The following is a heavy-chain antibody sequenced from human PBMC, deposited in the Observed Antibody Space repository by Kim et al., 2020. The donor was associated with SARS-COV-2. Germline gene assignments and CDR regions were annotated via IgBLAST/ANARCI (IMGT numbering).Heavy chain of an antibody. CDR3: ARPQYVESTGAFFWYFDL. V-gene: IGHV3-48*02. CDR2: ISSRGDMR. CDR1: GFTFSRYS. Sequence: GGSLRLSCAASGFTFSRYSMDWVRQAPGKGPEWISYISSRGDMRYYADSVEGRFTIFRDNANNLLYLQMDGLRDGDTAVYYCARPQYVESTGAFFWYFDL. J-gene: IGHJ2*01. D-gene: IGHD1-1*01.